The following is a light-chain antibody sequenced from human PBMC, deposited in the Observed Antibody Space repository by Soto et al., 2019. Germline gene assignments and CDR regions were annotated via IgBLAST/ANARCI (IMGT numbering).Light chain of an antibody. Sequence: EIVLTQSPATLSFSPGERATLSCRASQSVSSYLAWYQQKPGQAPRLLIYDASNRATGIPARFSGSGSGPDFTPTIHSLEPEDFAVYYSQQHSNWPSRPFVQGPKVEIK. J-gene: IGKJ1*01. CDR2: DAS. CDR3: QQHSNWPSRP. V-gene: IGKV3-11*01. CDR1: QSVSSY.